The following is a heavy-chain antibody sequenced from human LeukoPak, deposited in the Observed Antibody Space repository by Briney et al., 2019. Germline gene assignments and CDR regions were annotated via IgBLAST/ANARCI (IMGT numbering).Heavy chain of an antibody. CDR1: GLTFSSYE. V-gene: IGHV3-48*03. Sequence: PGGSLRLSCAASGLTFSSYEMNWFRQAPGKGLEWVSYISSSGSTIYYADSVKGRFTISRDNAKNSLYLQMNSLRAEDTAVYYCARGHSSSWYRLGWFDPWGQGTLVTVSS. J-gene: IGHJ5*02. D-gene: IGHD6-13*01. CDR2: ISSSGSTI. CDR3: ARGHSSSWYRLGWFDP.